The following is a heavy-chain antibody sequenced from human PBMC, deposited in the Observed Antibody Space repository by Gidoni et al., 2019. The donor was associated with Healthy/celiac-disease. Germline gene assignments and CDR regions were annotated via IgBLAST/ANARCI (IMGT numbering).Heavy chain of an antibody. CDR2: ISYDGSNK. D-gene: IGHD6-19*01. CDR1: GFTFSSYD. V-gene: IGHV3-30-3*01. CDR3: ASPLTGYSSGWFPAQEQYNWFDP. Sequence: QVQLVESGGGVVQPGRSLRLSCAASGFTFSSYDMHWVRQAPGKGLEWVAVISYDGSNKYYADSVKGRFTISRYNSKNTLYLQMNSLRAEDTAVYYCASPLTGYSSGWFPAQEQYNWFDPWGQGTLVTVSS. J-gene: IGHJ5*02.